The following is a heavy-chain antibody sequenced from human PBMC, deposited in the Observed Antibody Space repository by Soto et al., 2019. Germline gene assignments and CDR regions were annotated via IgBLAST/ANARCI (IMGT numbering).Heavy chain of an antibody. J-gene: IGHJ4*02. Sequence: EVQLLESGGGLVQPGGSLRLSCAASGFTFSSYAMSWVRQAPGKGLEWVSAISGSGGSTYYADSVKGRCTISRDNSTNTLYLQINSLRADDTAVYYCAKDLSFPPQGGRWGQGTLVTVSS. CDR2: ISGSGGST. D-gene: IGHD3-16*01. V-gene: IGHV3-23*01. CDR3: AKDLSFPPQGGR. CDR1: GFTFSSYA.